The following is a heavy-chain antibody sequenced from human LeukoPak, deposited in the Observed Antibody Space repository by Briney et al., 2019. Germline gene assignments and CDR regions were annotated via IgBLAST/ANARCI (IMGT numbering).Heavy chain of an antibody. Sequence: SETLSLTCTVSGGSISSYYWSWIRQPAGKGLEWIGRIYTSGSTNYNPSLKSRVTMSVDTSKNQFSLKLSSVTTADTAVYYCARDYDSSGSLDYWGQGTLVTVSS. CDR1: GGSISSYY. V-gene: IGHV4-4*07. CDR3: ARDYDSSGSLDY. J-gene: IGHJ4*02. D-gene: IGHD3-22*01. CDR2: IYTSGST.